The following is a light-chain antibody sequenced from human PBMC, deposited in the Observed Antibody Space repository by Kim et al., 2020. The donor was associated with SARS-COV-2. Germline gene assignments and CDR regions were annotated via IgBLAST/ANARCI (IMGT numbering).Light chain of an antibody. J-gene: IGKJ5*01. Sequence: PSSLSASVGDRVTITCQASQDISNYLNWYQQKPGKAPKLLIYDASNLETGVPSRFSGSGSGTDFTFTISSLQPEDIATYYCQRITFGQGTRLEIK. CDR2: DAS. CDR1: QDISNY. CDR3: QRIT. V-gene: IGKV1-33*01.